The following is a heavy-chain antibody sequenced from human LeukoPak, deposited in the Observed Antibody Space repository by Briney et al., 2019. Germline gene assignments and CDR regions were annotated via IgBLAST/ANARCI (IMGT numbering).Heavy chain of an antibody. D-gene: IGHD2-21*01. J-gene: IGHJ5*02. CDR1: GGTFISYA. CDR2: IIPIFGTA. CDR3: ARVDGISNWFDP. Sequence: SVKVSCKASGGTFISYAISWVRQAPGQGLEWMGGIIPIFGTANYAQKFQGRVTITADESTSTAYMELSSLRSEDTAVYYCARVDGISNWFDPWGQGTLVTVSS. V-gene: IGHV1-69*13.